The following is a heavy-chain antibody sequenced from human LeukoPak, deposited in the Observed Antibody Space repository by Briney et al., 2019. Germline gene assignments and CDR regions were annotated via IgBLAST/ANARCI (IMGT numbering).Heavy chain of an antibody. CDR1: GFSFSSHC. Sequence: GGSLRLTCAASGFSFSSHCLSWVRQAPGKRLEWVADMSPDGSGTYYVDSVKGRFTISRDNAKNSLYLQMNSLRAEDTAVYYCARDPAHCARHYWGQGTLVTVSS. D-gene: IGHD2-15*01. V-gene: IGHV3-7*03. CDR3: ARDPAHCARHY. J-gene: IGHJ4*02. CDR2: MSPDGSGT.